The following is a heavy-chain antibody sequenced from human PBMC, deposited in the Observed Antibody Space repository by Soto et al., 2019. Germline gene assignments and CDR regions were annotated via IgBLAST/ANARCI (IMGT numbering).Heavy chain of an antibody. CDR2: IYHSEST. CDR3: ATHPPYGPLDH. Sequence: PSETLSLTCAVYGGSFSGYYWSWIRQPPGKGLEWIGDIYHSESTNYNPSLKSRVTISVDTSKNQFSLRLTSVTAADTAVYYCATHPPYGPLDHWGQGTLVTVSS. D-gene: IGHD4-17*01. J-gene: IGHJ4*02. V-gene: IGHV4-34*01. CDR1: GGSFSGYY.